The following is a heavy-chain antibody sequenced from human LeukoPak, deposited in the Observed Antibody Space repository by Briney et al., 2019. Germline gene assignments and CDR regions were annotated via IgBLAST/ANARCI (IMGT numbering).Heavy chain of an antibody. CDR3: ARDQHSSSWADY. Sequence: GGSLRLSCAASGFTFSSYSMNWARQAPGKGLEWVSSISSSSSYIYYADSVKGRFTISRDNAKNSLYLQMNSLRAEDTAVYYCARDQHSSSWADYWGQGTLVTVSS. D-gene: IGHD6-13*01. CDR1: GFTFSSYS. J-gene: IGHJ4*02. V-gene: IGHV3-21*01. CDR2: ISSSSSYI.